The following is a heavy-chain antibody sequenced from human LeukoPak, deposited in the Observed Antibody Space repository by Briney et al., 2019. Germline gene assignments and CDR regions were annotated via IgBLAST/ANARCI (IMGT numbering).Heavy chain of an antibody. Sequence: SVKVACKASGGTFSSYAISWVRQAPGQGLEWMARIIPIFGIANYAQKFQGGVTITADKSTSTAYMELNSLRSEDTAVYYCARSILCGGDCFNFDYWGQGTLVTVSS. CDR1: GGTFSSYA. CDR3: ARSILCGGDCFNFDY. CDR2: IIPIFGIA. D-gene: IGHD2-21*02. J-gene: IGHJ4*02. V-gene: IGHV1-69*04.